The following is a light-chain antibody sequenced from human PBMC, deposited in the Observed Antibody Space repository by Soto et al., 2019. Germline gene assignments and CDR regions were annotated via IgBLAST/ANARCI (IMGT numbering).Light chain of an antibody. CDR3: QQYNNWPPLT. V-gene: IGKV3-15*01. Sequence: EVVLTQSPDTLSVSPGERATLSCRASQSVRSSFLAWYQQKPGQAPSLLIYGASTRATGIPARFSGSGSGTDFTLTISSLQSEDFAVYYCQQYNNWPPLTFGGGTKVDIK. J-gene: IGKJ4*01. CDR2: GAS. CDR1: QSVRSSF.